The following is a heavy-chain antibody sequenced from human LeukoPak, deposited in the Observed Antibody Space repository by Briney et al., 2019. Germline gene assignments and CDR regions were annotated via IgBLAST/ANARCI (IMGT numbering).Heavy chain of an antibody. CDR2: IYYSGST. J-gene: IGHJ4*02. Sequence: PSETLSLTCTLSGGSISSYYWSWIRQPPGKGREWIGYIYYSGSTNYNPSLKSRVTISVDTSKNQFSLKLSSVTAADTAVYYCAGYQAGYSRGPFDNWGQGNLVTVSS. CDR1: GGSISSYY. CDR3: AGYQAGYSRGPFDN. D-gene: IGHD6-19*01. V-gene: IGHV4-59*01.